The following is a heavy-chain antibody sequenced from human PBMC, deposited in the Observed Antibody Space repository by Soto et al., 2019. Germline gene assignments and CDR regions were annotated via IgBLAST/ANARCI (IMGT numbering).Heavy chain of an antibody. Sequence: QVQLQESGPGLVKPSQTLSLTCTVSGGSISSGDYYWSWIRQPPGEGLEWIGYISYSGSTYYNPSIKSRVTISVDTSKNQFSMKLSSVTAADTAVYYCARVSYDSSGYYGIDYWGQGTLVTVSS. V-gene: IGHV4-30-4*01. J-gene: IGHJ4*02. CDR2: ISYSGST. D-gene: IGHD3-22*01. CDR3: ARVSYDSSGYYGIDY. CDR1: GGSISSGDYY.